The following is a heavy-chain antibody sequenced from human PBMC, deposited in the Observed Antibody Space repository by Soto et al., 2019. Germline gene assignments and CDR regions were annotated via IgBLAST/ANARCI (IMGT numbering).Heavy chain of an antibody. CDR3: ARNGEARNYYAMDV. D-gene: IGHD3-10*01. V-gene: IGHV3-11*06. Sequence: QVQLVESGGGLVKPGGSLRLSCAASGFTFSDHYMTWIRQAPGKGLEWVSYISNNNNYAYYADFVKGRFTISRDNAKNSLYLQMDSLRAEDTAIYYCARNGEARNYYAMDVWGQGTTVTVSS. J-gene: IGHJ6*02. CDR1: GFTFSDHY. CDR2: ISNNNNYA.